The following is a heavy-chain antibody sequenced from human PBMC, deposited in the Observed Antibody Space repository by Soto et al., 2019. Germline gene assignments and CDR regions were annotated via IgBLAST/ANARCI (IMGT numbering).Heavy chain of an antibody. J-gene: IGHJ4*02. Sequence: QVHLQESGPGLVKPLQTLSLTCTVSGGSVRSGGYHWSWIRQHPGKGLEWIGYIYYSGSTYYNPSLKSRVTVSLDTSENQCSLNLSSVTAADTAIYYCASYYYGSGSYFDYWGQGTLVTVSS. CDR1: GGSVRSGGYH. CDR3: ASYYYGSGSYFDY. V-gene: IGHV4-31*03. D-gene: IGHD3-10*01. CDR2: IYYSGST.